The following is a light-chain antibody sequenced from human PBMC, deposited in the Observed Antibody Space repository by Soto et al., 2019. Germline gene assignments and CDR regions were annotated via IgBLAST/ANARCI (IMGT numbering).Light chain of an antibody. CDR1: SSDVGGYNY. V-gene: IGLV2-14*01. CDR3: SSFSSSTTLYV. Sequence: QSALTQPASVSGSPGQSITISCTGTSSDVGGYNYVSWYQHHADKAPKLMIYEVSNRPSGVSNRFSGSKSGNTASLTIYGLQAEDEADYYCSSFSSSTTLYVFGTGTKVTVL. J-gene: IGLJ1*01. CDR2: EVS.